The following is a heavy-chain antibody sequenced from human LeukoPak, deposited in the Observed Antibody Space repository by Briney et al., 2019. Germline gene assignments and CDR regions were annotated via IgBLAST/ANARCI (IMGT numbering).Heavy chain of an antibody. CDR3: ARLYGSGSYSFDY. J-gene: IGHJ4*02. CDR1: GGSISSSSYY. V-gene: IGHV4-39*01. Sequence: SETLSLTCTVSGGSISSSSYYWGWIRQPPGKGLEWIGSIYYSGSTYYNPSLKSRVTISADTSKNQFSLKLSSVTAADTAVYYCARLYGSGSYSFDYWGQGTLVTVSS. D-gene: IGHD3-10*01. CDR2: IYYSGST.